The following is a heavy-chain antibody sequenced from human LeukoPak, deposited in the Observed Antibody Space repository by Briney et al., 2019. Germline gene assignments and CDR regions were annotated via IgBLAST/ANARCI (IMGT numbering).Heavy chain of an antibody. Sequence: SETLSLTCAVYGGSFSGYYWSWIRQPPGKGLEWIGEINHSGSTNYNPSLKSRVTISVDTSKNQFSLKLSPVTAADTAVYYCARKDIVVVPAASYYFDYWGQGTLVTVSS. V-gene: IGHV4-34*01. D-gene: IGHD2-2*01. CDR1: GGSFSGYY. CDR2: INHSGST. CDR3: ARKDIVVVPAASYYFDY. J-gene: IGHJ4*02.